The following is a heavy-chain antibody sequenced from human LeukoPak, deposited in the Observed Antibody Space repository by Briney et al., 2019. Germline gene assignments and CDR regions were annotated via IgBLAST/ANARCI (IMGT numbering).Heavy chain of an antibody. D-gene: IGHD3-16*02. CDR2: IIPMAGMP. CDR1: GGSFSNYV. V-gene: IGHV1-69*04. J-gene: IGHJ5*02. CDR3: ARGRVWGSYRYGRGYWFDP. Sequence: ASVKVSCKSSGGSFSNYVISWVRQAPGQGLEWMGRIIPMAGMPNYAPKLLGRVTITADISTSTAYMELSSLTPDDTAVYYCARGRVWGSYRYGRGYWFDPWGQGTLVTVSS.